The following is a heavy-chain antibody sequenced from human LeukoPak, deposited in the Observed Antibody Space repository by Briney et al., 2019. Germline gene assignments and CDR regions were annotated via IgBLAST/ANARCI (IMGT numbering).Heavy chain of an antibody. Sequence: GASVKVSCKASGGTFSSYAIGWVRQAPGQGLEWMGGIIPIFGTANYAQKFQGRVTITADESTSTAYMELSSLRSEDTAVYYCARADCSGGSCYSQNDYWGQGTLVTVSS. CDR2: IIPIFGTA. V-gene: IGHV1-69*13. CDR3: ARADCSGGSCYSQNDY. CDR1: GGTFSSYA. D-gene: IGHD2-15*01. J-gene: IGHJ4*02.